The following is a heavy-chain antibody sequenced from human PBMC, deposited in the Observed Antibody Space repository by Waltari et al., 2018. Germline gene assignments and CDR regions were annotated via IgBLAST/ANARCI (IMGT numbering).Heavy chain of an antibody. CDR1: GSTFSSYS. J-gene: IGHJ4*02. V-gene: IGHV3-21*01. CDR3: ARDDILHY. Sequence: EVQLVASGGGLVKPGGSLRLSCAASGSTFSSYSMNWVRQPPGKGLEGVSSISSSSSYIYYADSVKGRFTISRDNAKNSLYLQMNSLRAEDTAVYYCARDDILHYWGQGTLVTVSS. CDR2: ISSSSSYI. D-gene: IGHD3-9*01.